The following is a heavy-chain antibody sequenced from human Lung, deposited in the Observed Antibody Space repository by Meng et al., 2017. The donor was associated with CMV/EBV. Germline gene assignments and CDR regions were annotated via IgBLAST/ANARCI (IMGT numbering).Heavy chain of an antibody. V-gene: IGHV1-46*01. D-gene: IGHD6-13*01. CDR2: INPSAGGT. CDR1: GYPFTIYY. Sequence: ASVXVSXXASGYPFTIYYMHWVRQAPGQGREWMGIINPSAGGTSYAQKFRGRLTMTRDTSTSTVYMELSSLRSEDTAVYYCARDRGYANSWYEADYWGQGTLVTVSS. CDR3: ARDRGYANSWYEADY. J-gene: IGHJ4*02.